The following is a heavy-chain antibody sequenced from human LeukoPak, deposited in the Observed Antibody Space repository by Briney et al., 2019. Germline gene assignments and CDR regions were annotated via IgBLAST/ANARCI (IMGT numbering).Heavy chain of an antibody. CDR1: GGSISSYY. CDR2: IYYSGST. D-gene: IGHD3-22*01. CDR3: ARDGNYYDSSGYYSDY. Sequence: PSETLSLTCTVSGGSISSYYWSWIRPPPGKGLEWIGYIYYSGSTYYNPSLKSRVTISVDTSKNQFSLKLSSVTAADTAVYYCARDGNYYDSSGYYSDYWGQGTLVTVSS. J-gene: IGHJ4*02. V-gene: IGHV4-59*12.